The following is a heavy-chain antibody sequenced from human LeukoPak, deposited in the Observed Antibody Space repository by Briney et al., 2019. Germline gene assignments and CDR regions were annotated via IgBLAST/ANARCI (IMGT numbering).Heavy chain of an antibody. CDR3: ARGGDPNVYDFWSGNIRYYFDY. D-gene: IGHD3-3*01. J-gene: IGHJ4*02. V-gene: IGHV3-7*01. Sequence: GGSLRLSCAASGFTFSSYWMSWVRQAPGKGLEWVANIKQDGSEKYYVDSVKGRFTISRDNAKNSLYLQMNSLRAEDTAVYYCARGGDPNVYDFWSGNIRYYFDYWGQGTLVTVSS. CDR2: IKQDGSEK. CDR1: GFTFSSYW.